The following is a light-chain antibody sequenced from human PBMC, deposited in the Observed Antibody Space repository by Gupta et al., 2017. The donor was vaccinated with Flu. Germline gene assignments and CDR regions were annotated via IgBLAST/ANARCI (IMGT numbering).Light chain of an antibody. CDR3: QQHGDSPPDT. CDR1: QSVGSNY. J-gene: IGKJ2*01. CDR2: GTS. Sequence: EIVLTQPPGTLSLSPGDRATLSCRASQSVGSNYLGWYQQKGGQAPRLLIYGTSNRATGIPDRFAGSGFGTDVALTISRREQEDFAVYYCQQHGDSPPDTFGQGTKLEI. V-gene: IGKV3-20*01.